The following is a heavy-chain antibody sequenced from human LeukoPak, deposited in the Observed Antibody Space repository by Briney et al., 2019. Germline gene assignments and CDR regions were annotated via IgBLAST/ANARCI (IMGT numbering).Heavy chain of an antibody. CDR2: IYYSGST. D-gene: IGHD5-12*01. CDR3: AREWGDGYEGWFDP. Sequence: SETLSLTCTVSGGSISSSSYYWGWIRQPPGKGLEWIGSIYYSGSTYYNPSLKSRVTISVDTSKNQFSLKLSSVTAADTAVYYCAREWGDGYEGWFDPWGQGTLVTVSS. V-gene: IGHV4-39*07. J-gene: IGHJ5*02. CDR1: GGSISSSSYY.